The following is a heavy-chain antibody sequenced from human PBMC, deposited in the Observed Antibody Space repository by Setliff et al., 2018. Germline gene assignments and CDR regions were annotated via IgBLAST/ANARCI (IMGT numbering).Heavy chain of an antibody. J-gene: IGHJ1*01. CDR3: ASRNSDGGPEYFQH. CDR1: GGSINNYY. V-gene: IGHV4-4*07. D-gene: IGHD1-26*01. Sequence: KASETLSLTCTVSGGSINNYYWSWIRQPAGKGLEWIGRVYSNVGTNFSPSLKSRVTMSVDASKNQISLKLMSVTAADTAVYYCASRNSDGGPEYFQHWGQGALVTVSS. CDR2: VYSNVGT.